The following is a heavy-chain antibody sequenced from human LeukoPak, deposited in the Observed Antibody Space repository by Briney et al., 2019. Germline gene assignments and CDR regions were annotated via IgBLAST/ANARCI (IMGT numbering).Heavy chain of an antibody. J-gene: IGHJ6*03. CDR2: IRSKAYGGTT. CDR1: GFIFGDYA. CDR3: TRSYYYYYMDV. V-gene: IGHV3-49*04. Sequence: GGSLRLSCPASGFIFGDYAMNWVRQAPGKGLEWVGFIRSKAYGGTTEYAASVKGRFTISRDDSKSIAYLQMNSLKTEDTAVYYCTRSYYYYYMDVWGKGTTVTIPS.